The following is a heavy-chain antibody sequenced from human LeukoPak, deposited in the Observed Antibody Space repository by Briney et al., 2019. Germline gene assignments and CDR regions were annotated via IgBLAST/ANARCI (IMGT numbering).Heavy chain of an antibody. J-gene: IGHJ4*02. Sequence: SQTLSLTCTVSGGSISSGGYYWSWIRQHPGKGLEWIGYIYYSGSTYYNPSLKSRVTISVDTSKNQFSLKLSPVTAADTAVYYCARNNWNDLSYFDYWGQGTLVTVSS. CDR3: ARNNWNDLSYFDY. CDR2: IYYSGST. D-gene: IGHD1-1*01. V-gene: IGHV4-31*03. CDR1: GGSISSGGYY.